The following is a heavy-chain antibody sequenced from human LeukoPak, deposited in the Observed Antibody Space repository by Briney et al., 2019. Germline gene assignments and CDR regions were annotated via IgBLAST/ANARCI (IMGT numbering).Heavy chain of an antibody. J-gene: IGHJ4*02. D-gene: IGHD3-22*01. CDR2: IYPGDSDT. V-gene: IGHV5-51*01. Sequence: GESLKISCKGSGYSFTTYWIGWVRQMPGKGLEWMGIIYPGDSDTRYSPSFQGQVTMSADKSISTAYLQWSSLKASDTAMYYCARLPTMIVVVPTYYFDYWGQGTLVTVSS. CDR1: GYSFTTYW. CDR3: ARLPTMIVVVPTYYFDY.